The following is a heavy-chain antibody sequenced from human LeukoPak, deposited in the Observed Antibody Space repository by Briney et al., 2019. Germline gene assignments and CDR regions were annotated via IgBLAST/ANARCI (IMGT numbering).Heavy chain of an antibody. J-gene: IGHJ3*02. CDR2: INPSGGST. V-gene: IGHV1-46*01. D-gene: IGHD7-27*01. CDR1: GYTFTSYY. CDR3: ARETGERHDAFDI. Sequence: ASVKVSCKASGYTFTSYYMHWARQAPGQGLEWMGIINPSGGSTSYAQKFQGRVTMTRDTSTSTVYMELSSLRSEDTAVYYCARETGERHDAFDIWGQGTMVTVSS.